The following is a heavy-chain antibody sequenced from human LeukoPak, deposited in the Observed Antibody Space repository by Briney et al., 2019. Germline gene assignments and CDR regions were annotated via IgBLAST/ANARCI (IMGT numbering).Heavy chain of an antibody. J-gene: IGHJ6*02. D-gene: IGHD3-10*01. CDR3: ARGDPYGSGSYVFLGYYGMDV. CDR2: INPNSGGT. CDR1: GYTFTGYY. V-gene: IGHV1-2*06. Sequence: GASVKVSCKASGYTFTGYYMHWVRQAPGQGLEWMGRINPNSGGTNYAQKFQGRVTMTRDTSISTAYMELSRLRSDDTAVYYCARGDPYGSGSYVFLGYYGMDVWGQGTTVTVSS.